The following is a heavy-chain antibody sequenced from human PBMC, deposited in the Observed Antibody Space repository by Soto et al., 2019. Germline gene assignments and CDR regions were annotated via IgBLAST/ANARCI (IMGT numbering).Heavy chain of an antibody. CDR3: AREAYYDSSGYRYYYGMDF. D-gene: IGHD3-22*01. V-gene: IGHV4-31*03. CDR1: GVSISSGGYY. J-gene: IGHJ6*02. CDR2: IFYSGST. Sequence: SETLSLTCTVPGVSISSGGYYWSWIRQRPGKGLEWIGYIFYSGSTDYNPSLKSRVTISVDTSENQFSLTLSSVTAADTAVYYCAREAYYDSSGYRYYYGMDFWGQGTTVTVSS.